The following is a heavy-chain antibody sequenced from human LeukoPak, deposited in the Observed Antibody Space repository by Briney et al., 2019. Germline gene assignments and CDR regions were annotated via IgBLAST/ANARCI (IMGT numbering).Heavy chain of an antibody. CDR3: ARGFRSGIMPLGY. J-gene: IGHJ4*02. CDR1: GFTFSSYW. V-gene: IGHV3-74*01. CDR2: INSDGSST. D-gene: IGHD1-26*01. Sequence: PGGSLRLSCAASGFTFSSYWMHWVRQVPGKGLVWVSRINSDGSSTTYADSVKGRFTISRDNAKNTLYLQMDSLRAEDTAVYYCARGFRSGIMPLGYWGQGNLVTVSS.